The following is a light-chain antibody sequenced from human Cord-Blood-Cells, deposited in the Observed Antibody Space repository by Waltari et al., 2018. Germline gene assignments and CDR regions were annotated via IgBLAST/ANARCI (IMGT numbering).Light chain of an antibody. V-gene: IGLV2-11*01. CDR1: SSAVGGYNY. CDR3: CSYAGSYTFV. Sequence: SALTQPRSASGSPGQSVPISCTGTSSAVGGYNYVSWYQQHQGKAPKLMISEASKWPSGVPDLFSGSKSGNTASRTISGLQAEDEADYYCCSYAGSYTFVFGTGTKVTVL. J-gene: IGLJ1*01. CDR2: EAS.